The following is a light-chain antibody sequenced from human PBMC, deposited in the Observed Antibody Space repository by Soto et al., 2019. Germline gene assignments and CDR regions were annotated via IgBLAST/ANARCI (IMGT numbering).Light chain of an antibody. J-gene: IGKJ2*01. V-gene: IGKV3-20*01. Sequence: ELVLTQSPGTLSLSPGEGATLSCRASQSVSSSYLAWCQQKPGQAPRLLIYGASNRATGIPDRFSGSGSGTAFTLTISRLEPEDFAVYFCQQSSSSPYTFCQGTKLEIK. CDR2: GAS. CDR3: QQSSSSPYT. CDR1: QSVSSSY.